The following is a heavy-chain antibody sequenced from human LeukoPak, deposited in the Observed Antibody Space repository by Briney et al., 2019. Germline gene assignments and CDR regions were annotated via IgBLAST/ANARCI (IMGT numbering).Heavy chain of an antibody. D-gene: IGHD3-22*01. CDR1: GGTLSSYA. J-gene: IGHJ6*03. CDR2: IIPIFGTA. Sequence: ASVKVSCKASGGTLSSYAISWVRQAPGQGLEWMGGIIPIFGTANYAQKFQGRVTITTDESTSTAYMELSSLRSEDTAVYYCARDGYYYDSSGYSQSPDYYYMDVWGKGTTVTVSS. CDR3: ARDGYYYDSSGYSQSPDYYYMDV. V-gene: IGHV1-69*05.